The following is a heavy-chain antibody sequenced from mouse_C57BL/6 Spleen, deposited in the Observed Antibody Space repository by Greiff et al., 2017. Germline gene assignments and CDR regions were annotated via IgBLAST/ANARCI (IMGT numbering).Heavy chain of an antibody. CDR1: GYTFTSYW. Sequence: QVQLQQPGAELVRPGPSVKLSCKASGYTFTSYWMHWVKQRPGQGLEWIGVIDPSDSYTNYNQKFKGKATLTVDTSSSTAYMQLSSLTSEDSAVYYCARREDSLAYWGQGTLVTVSA. J-gene: IGHJ3*01. CDR2: IDPSDSYT. V-gene: IGHV1-59*01. CDR3: ARREDSLAY.